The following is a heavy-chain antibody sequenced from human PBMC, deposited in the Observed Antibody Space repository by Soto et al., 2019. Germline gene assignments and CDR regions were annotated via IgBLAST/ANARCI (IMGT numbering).Heavy chain of an antibody. V-gene: IGHV3-7*03. CDR3: ARDGLLFSGPYRPSRFDY. J-gene: IGHJ4*02. CDR2: IKHDTSEA. CDR1: GFKFSYYW. D-gene: IGHD3-16*02. Sequence: PGGSLRLSCAASGFKFSYYWMSWVRQSPGKGLEWVGNIKHDTSEAHYADSAKGRFTITRNNIKNFLFLQMRDLRADDTASYYFARDGLLFSGPYRPSRFDYWGLGALVTVSS.